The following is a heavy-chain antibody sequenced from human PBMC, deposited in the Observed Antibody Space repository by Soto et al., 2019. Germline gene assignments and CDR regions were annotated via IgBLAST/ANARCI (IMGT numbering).Heavy chain of an antibody. CDR1: GGSISSSNW. CDR2: IYHSGST. CDR3: ARDRITMVRGVIYYYSGMDV. Sequence: SETLSLTCAVSGGSISSSNWWRWVRQPPGKGLEWIGEIYHSGSTNYNPSLKSRVTISVDKSKNQFSLKLSSVTAADTAVYYCARDRITMVRGVIYYYSGMDVWGQGNTVTVSS. V-gene: IGHV4-4*02. D-gene: IGHD3-10*01. J-gene: IGHJ6*02.